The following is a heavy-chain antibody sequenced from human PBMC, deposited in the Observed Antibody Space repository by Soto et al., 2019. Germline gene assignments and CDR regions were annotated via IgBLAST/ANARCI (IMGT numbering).Heavy chain of an antibody. CDR3: ARESKTAWIQLNYYYSYGMDV. CDR1: GFTFSSYS. D-gene: IGHD5-18*01. Sequence: PGGSLRLSCAASGFTFSSYSMNWVRQAPGKGLEWVSSISSSSSYIYYADSVKGRFTISRDNAKNSLYLQMNSLRAEDTAVYYCARESKTAWIQLNYYYSYGMDVGGQGTTVTVSS. J-gene: IGHJ6*02. CDR2: ISSSSSYI. V-gene: IGHV3-21*01.